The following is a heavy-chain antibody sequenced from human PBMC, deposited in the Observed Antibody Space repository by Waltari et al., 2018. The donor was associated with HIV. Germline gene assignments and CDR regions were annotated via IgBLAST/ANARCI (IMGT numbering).Heavy chain of an antibody. CDR3: ARQTAMVTSYFDY. V-gene: IGHV4-59*01. CDR2: IYYSGST. D-gene: IGHD5-18*01. Sequence: QVHLQESGPGLVKPSETLSLTCTVSGGSISSYYWSWIRQPPGKGLEWIGYIYYSGSTTYNPSLKSRGTISVDTSKNQFSLKLSSVTAADTAVYYCARQTAMVTSYFDYWGQGTLVTVSS. CDR1: GGSISSYY. J-gene: IGHJ4*02.